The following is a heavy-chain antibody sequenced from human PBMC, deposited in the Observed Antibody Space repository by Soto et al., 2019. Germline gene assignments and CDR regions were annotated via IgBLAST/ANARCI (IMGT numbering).Heavy chain of an antibody. CDR3: AKRTGDYYFRGLDA. D-gene: IGHD7-27*01. J-gene: IGHJ6*02. CDR1: KFAITSHV. CDR2: ISASGGST. V-gene: IGHV3-23*04. Sequence: DVQMVESGGGLVKPGGSQRLSCKALKFAITSHVMTWVRQAPGKGLEWVSGISASGGSTFYADSVLGRFTVSRDDTRNMVYLQMDSLRADDTAVYYCAKRTGDYYFRGLDAWGQGTTVVVSS.